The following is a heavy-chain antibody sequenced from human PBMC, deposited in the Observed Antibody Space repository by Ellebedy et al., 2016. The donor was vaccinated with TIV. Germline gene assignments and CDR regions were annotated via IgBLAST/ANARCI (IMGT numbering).Heavy chain of an antibody. Sequence: ASVKVSCXVVGYTFTDHYMHWVRQAPGQGLEWMGRINPKSGDTDYAQKFQGRVTVTRDTSISTVYMELRSLKSDDTAIYYCARGRESRSDYWGQGTVVTVSS. CDR1: GYTFTDHY. V-gene: IGHV1-2*02. CDR2: INPKSGDT. CDR3: ARGRESRSDY. J-gene: IGHJ4*02. D-gene: IGHD5/OR15-5a*01.